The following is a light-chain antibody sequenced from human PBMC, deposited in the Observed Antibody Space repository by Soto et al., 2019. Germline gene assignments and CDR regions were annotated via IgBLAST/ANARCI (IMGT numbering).Light chain of an antibody. CDR3: SSFTSDITYV. CDR2: YVT. J-gene: IGLJ1*01. V-gene: IGLV2-14*01. Sequence: QSVLTQPASVSGSPGQSITISCTGTSSDVGGYNSVSWYRQDPGKAPKLMIYYVTNRPSGVSNRFSGSKSGNTASLTISGLQAEDEADYYCSSFTSDITYVFGTGTKVTVL. CDR1: SSDVGGYNS.